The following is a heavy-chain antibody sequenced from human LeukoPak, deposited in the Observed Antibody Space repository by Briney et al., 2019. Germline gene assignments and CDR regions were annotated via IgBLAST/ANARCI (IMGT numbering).Heavy chain of an antibody. V-gene: IGHV4-59*01. D-gene: IGHD6-13*01. CDR2: IYYSGST. CDR1: GGSISSYY. CDR3: ARVTGYRIEDYFDY. J-gene: IGHJ4*02. Sequence: SETLSLTCTVSGGSISSYYWSWIRQPPGKGLEWIGYIYYSGSTNYNPSLKSRVTISVETSKNELSLKLRSVTAADTAVYYCARVTGYRIEDYFDYWGQGTLVTVSS.